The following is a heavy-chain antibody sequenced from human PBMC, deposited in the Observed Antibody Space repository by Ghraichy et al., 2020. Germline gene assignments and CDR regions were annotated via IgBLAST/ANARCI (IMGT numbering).Heavy chain of an antibody. CDR1: GGSVSGTNW. J-gene: IGHJ4*02. Sequence: SETLSLTCTVSGGSVSGTNWWTWVRQPPGKGLEWSGESYHGGTTNYNPSLLSRVTISMDKTKNQFSLRLTSVTAAATAVFYCSRDWSPDYVPSLDHWVQGTLVTVSS. V-gene: IGHV4-4*02. CDR3: SRDWSPDYVPSLDH. D-gene: IGHD4-17*01. CDR2: SYHGGTT.